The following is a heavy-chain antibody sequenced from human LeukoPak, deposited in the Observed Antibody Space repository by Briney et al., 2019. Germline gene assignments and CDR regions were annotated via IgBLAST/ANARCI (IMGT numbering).Heavy chain of an antibody. CDR3: ARTYSSSDEFDY. CDR2: INPSGGST. V-gene: IGHV1-46*01. J-gene: IGHJ4*02. CDR1: GYTFTSYY. Sequence: ASVKVTCKASGYTFTSYYIHWVRQAPGQGLEWMGIINPSGGSTTYAQKFQGRVAMTRDTSTSRVYMEVSSLRSEDTAVYYCARTYSSSDEFDYWGQGTLVTVSS. D-gene: IGHD6-13*01.